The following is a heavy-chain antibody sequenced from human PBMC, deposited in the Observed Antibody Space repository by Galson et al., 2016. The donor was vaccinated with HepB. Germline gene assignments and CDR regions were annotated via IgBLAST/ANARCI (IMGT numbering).Heavy chain of an antibody. Sequence: SLRLSCAASGSTFTGYEFNWVRQAPGKGLEWLSYISKSDSPIYYADSGKGRFTISRDNIKKSLFLEMNSLRAGDTGVYYCARVGTWIHQYFYYMDVWGKGTTVTVSS. CDR1: GSTFTGYE. CDR2: ISKSDSPI. CDR3: ARVGTWIHQYFYYMDV. D-gene: IGHD5-18*01. J-gene: IGHJ6*03. V-gene: IGHV3-48*03.